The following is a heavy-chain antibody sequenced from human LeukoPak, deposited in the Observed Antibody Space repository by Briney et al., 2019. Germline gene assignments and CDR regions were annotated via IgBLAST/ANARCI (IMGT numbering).Heavy chain of an antibody. Sequence: GGSLRLSCAASGFTFSSYGMHWVCQAPGKGLEWVAVISYDGSNKYYADSVKGRFTISRDNSKNTLYLQMNSLRAEDTAVYYCAKDSDYYGPGSPWYFDYWGQGTLVTVSP. J-gene: IGHJ4*02. CDR2: ISYDGSNK. D-gene: IGHD3-10*01. CDR1: GFTFSSYG. V-gene: IGHV3-30*18. CDR3: AKDSDYYGPGSPWYFDY.